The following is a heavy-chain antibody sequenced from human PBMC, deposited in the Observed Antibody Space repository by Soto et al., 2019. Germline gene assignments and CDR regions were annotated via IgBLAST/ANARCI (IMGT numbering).Heavy chain of an antibody. CDR3: AREPPASHHDRTGDYSN. Sequence: QMQLVQSGAEVKKPGSSVKVSCKASGVTFSSYAISWVRQAPGQGLEWMGEIIPIFGTTDYAQKFQGRVMISADESTSTAYMELRSPSSQDTAVYYCAREPPASHHDRTGDYSNWGQGALVTVSS. D-gene: IGHD3-22*01. J-gene: IGHJ4*02. V-gene: IGHV1-69*01. CDR1: GVTFSSYA. CDR2: IIPIFGTT.